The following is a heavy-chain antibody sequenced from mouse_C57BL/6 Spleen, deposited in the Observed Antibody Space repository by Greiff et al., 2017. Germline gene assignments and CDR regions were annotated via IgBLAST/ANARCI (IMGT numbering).Heavy chain of an antibody. CDR2: ISSGSSTI. J-gene: IGHJ2*01. D-gene: IGHD4-1*01. CDR1: GFPFSDYG. Sequence: EVKVVESGGGLVKPGGSLKLSCAASGFPFSDYGMHWVRQAPEKGLEWVAYISSGSSTIYYADTVKGRFTISRDNAKNTLFLQMTSLRSEDTAMYYCARPGGTDYFDYWGQGTTLTVSS. V-gene: IGHV5-17*01. CDR3: ARPGGTDYFDY.